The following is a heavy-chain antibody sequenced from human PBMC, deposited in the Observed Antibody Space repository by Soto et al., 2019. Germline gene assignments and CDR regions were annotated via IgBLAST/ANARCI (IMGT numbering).Heavy chain of an antibody. V-gene: IGHV1-58*01. CDR3: AAYSAYDRFIIIGLI. CDR1: GFTFTISA. Sequence: SVKVSCKASGFTFTISAVQWVRQARGQRLEWIGWIVVGSGNTNYAQKFQERVTITRDMSTSTAYMELSSLRSEDTAVYYCAAYSAYDRFIIIGLIWRQRTLFT. D-gene: IGHD5-12*01. J-gene: IGHJ4*02. CDR2: IVVGSGNT.